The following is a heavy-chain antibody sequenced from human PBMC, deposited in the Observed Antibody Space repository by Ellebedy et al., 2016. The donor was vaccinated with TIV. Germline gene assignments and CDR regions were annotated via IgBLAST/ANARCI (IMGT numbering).Heavy chain of an antibody. Sequence: GGSLRLSCAASGFTVSSNYMSWVRQAPGKGLEWVSAISGSGGSTYYADSVKGRFTISRDNSKNTLYLQMNSLRSDDTAVYYCARGLPSTTRYFDYWGQGTLVTVSS. J-gene: IGHJ4*02. CDR1: GFTVSSNY. D-gene: IGHD5/OR15-5a*01. CDR3: ARGLPSTTRYFDY. CDR2: ISGSGGST. V-gene: IGHV3-23*01.